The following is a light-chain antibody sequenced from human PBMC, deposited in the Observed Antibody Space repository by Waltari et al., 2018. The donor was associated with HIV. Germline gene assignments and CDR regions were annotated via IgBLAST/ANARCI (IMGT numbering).Light chain of an antibody. J-gene: IGLJ3*02. CDR1: SGHSDYA. CDR3: QTWDTGIRV. Sequence: QLVLTQSPSASASLGASVKLTCTLSSGHSDYAIAWHQQQPEKGPRYLMKLKSDGSHIKGDGIPDRFSGSSSGAERYLTISSLQSEDEADYYCQTWDTGIRVFGGGTKLTVL. V-gene: IGLV4-69*01. CDR2: LKSDGSH.